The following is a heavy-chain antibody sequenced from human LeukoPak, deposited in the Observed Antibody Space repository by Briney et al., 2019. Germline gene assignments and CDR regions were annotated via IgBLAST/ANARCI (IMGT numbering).Heavy chain of an antibody. J-gene: IGHJ4*02. Sequence: SETLSLTCTVSGGFITSSFYWSWIRQSPGKGLEWIGYVYNSGGTKYNPSLKSRLTISVDTSKNQFSLNLSSVTAADTAVYYCARVSVLLSADYWGQGTLVTVSS. CDR1: GGFITSSFY. CDR2: VYNSGGT. V-gene: IGHV4-59*01. CDR3: ARVSVLLSADY. D-gene: IGHD3-16*01.